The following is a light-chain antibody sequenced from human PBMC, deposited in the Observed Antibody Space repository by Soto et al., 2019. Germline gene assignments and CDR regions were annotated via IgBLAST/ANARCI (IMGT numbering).Light chain of an antibody. CDR1: QTVTSN. CDR2: DTS. J-gene: IGKJ5*01. Sequence: EIVMTQSPATLSLSPGERATLSCRASQTVTSNFLAWYQEKPGQAPRLLIYDTSNRATGIPARFSGSGSETDFTLTISSLEPEDFAVYYCQQRTNWRITFGQGTRLEIK. CDR3: QQRTNWRIT. V-gene: IGKV3-11*01.